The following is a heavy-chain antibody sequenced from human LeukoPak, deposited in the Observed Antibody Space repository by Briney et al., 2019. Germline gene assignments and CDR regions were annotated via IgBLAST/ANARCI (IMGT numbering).Heavy chain of an antibody. CDR3: ARTRGGSPHWFDP. CDR2: IYHSGST. V-gene: IGHV4-30-2*01. Sequence: PSETLSLTCAVSGGSISSGGYSWSWIRQPPGKGLEWIGYIYHSGSTYYNPSLKSRVTISVDRSKNQFSLKLSSVTAADTAVYYCARTRGGSPHWFDPWGQGTLVTVSS. D-gene: IGHD3-10*01. CDR1: GGSISSGGYS. J-gene: IGHJ5*02.